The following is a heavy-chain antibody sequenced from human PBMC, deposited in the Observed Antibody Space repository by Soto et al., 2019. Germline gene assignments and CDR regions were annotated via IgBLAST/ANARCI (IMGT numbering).Heavy chain of an antibody. D-gene: IGHD3-16*01. V-gene: IGHV3-21*01. CDR2: ISSTSSYI. Sequence: GGYLRLSCTASGFTFRSYSMNWVRQAPGKGLQWVSSISSTSSYIYYGDSVKGRFTISRDNANNSLYLQMNSLRAEDTAVYYCARVMPPRGQSRGTHFWCPGTSVTGSS. CDR3: ARVMPPRGQSRGTHF. J-gene: IGHJ6*02. CDR1: GFTFRSYS.